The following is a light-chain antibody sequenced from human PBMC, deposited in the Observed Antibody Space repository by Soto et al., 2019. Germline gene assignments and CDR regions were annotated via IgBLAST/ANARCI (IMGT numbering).Light chain of an antibody. CDR3: TSYSRYRVLV. CDR2: EVS. J-gene: IGLJ3*02. CDR1: SSDIGGYKY. V-gene: IGLV2-14*01. Sequence: QSALTQPASVSGSLGQSITISCTGTSSDIGGYKYVSWYQQHPGKAPKLIIFEVSNRPSGVSDRFSGSNSGNTASLTISGLRAEDEADYYCTSYSRYRVLVFGGGTQLTVL.